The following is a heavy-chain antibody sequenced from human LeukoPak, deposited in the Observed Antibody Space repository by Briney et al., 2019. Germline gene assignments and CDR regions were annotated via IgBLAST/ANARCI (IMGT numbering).Heavy chain of an antibody. J-gene: IGHJ5*02. CDR2: ISGSGGST. V-gene: IGHV3-23*01. CDR1: GFTFSSYA. CDR3: AKAVYSSSWYWFDP. Sequence: GRSLRLSCAASGFTFSSYAMHWVRQAPGKGLEWVSAISGSGGSTYYADSVKGRFTISRDNSKNTLYLQMNSLRAEDTAVYYCAKAVYSSSWYWFDPWGQGTLVTVSS. D-gene: IGHD6-13*01.